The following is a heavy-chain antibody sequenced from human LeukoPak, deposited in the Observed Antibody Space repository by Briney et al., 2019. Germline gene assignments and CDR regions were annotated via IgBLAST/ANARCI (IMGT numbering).Heavy chain of an antibody. CDR2: IRFDGSNK. CDR1: GFTFSSYG. V-gene: IGHV3-30*02. J-gene: IGHJ4*02. Sequence: GGSLRLSCAASGFTFSSYGLYWVRQAPGKGLEWVAFIRFDGSNKFYADSVKGRFTISRDNSKNTLYLQMNSLRPEDTAVYYCAKDVWVSQQHGTHFAYWGQGTLVTFSS. D-gene: IGHD6-13*01. CDR3: AKDVWVSQQHGTHFAY.